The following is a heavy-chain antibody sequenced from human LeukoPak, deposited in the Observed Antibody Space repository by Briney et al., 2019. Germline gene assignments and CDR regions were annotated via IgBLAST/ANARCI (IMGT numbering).Heavy chain of an antibody. CDR1: GFTFDDYA. J-gene: IGHJ4*02. CDR2: ICWNSGSI. Sequence: PGGSLRLSCAASGFTFDDYAMHWVRQAPGKGLGWVSGICWNSGSIGYADSVKGRFTISRDNAKTSLYLQMNSLRAEDTALYYCAKDINPSLGGGTEFDYWGQGTLVTVSS. D-gene: IGHD1-26*01. CDR3: AKDINPSLGGGTEFDY. V-gene: IGHV3-9*01.